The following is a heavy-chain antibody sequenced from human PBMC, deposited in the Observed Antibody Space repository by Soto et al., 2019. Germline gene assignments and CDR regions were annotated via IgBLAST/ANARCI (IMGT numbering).Heavy chain of an antibody. J-gene: IGHJ1*01. CDR2: IIPILGIA. CDR1: GGTFSSYT. Sequence: QVQLVQSGAEVKKPGSSVKVSCKASGGTFSSYTISWVRQAPGQGLEWMGRIIPILGIANYAQKFQGRVTITAEKPTSTAYMELSSLRSEDTAVYYCARGIEAAGTKGEYFHHWGQGTLVTVSS. D-gene: IGHD6-13*01. V-gene: IGHV1-69*02. CDR3: ARGIEAAGTKGEYFHH.